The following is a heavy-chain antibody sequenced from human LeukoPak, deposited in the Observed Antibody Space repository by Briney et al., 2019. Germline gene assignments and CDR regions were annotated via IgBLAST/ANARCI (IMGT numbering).Heavy chain of an antibody. Sequence: GGSLRLSCAASGFTFSNYAMTWVRQAPGKGLEWVAKIKKDGSEKYYVDSVKGRFTISRDNGKNSLYLQMNSLRADDTAVYYCARHTSAVTGAGAYWGQGTLVTVSS. J-gene: IGHJ4*02. D-gene: IGHD6-19*01. CDR2: IKKDGSEK. CDR3: ARHTSAVTGAGAY. CDR1: GFTFSNYA. V-gene: IGHV3-7*04.